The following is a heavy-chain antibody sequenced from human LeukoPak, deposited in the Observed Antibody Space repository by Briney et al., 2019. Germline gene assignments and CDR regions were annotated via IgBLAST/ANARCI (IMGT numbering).Heavy chain of an antibody. Sequence: GGSLRLSCAASGFTFNNYAMSWVRQAPGKGLEWVSAISPGGSDIYYADSLRGRFTISRDDSKKTLSLQMSSLRAEDSAVYYCAKRGGYETMAAFDYWGQGTLVTVSS. CDR1: GFTFNNYA. J-gene: IGHJ4*02. CDR3: AKRGGYETMAAFDY. CDR2: ISPGGSDI. V-gene: IGHV3-23*01. D-gene: IGHD3-10*01.